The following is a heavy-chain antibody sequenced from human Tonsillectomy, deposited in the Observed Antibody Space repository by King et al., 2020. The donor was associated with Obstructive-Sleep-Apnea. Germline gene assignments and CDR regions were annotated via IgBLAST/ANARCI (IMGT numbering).Heavy chain of an antibody. CDR3: ARSDRDIAMGLFDY. Sequence: QLQESGPGLLKPSETLSLTSTVSGCSISRSSYWDWIRHPPRNGLEWIGHSYDIGSTYYNPYLNSRVTISVDTSKNQFALELNSVTAADTAVYYCARSDRDIAMGLFDYWGQGTLVTVSS. CDR1: GCSISRSSY. D-gene: IGHD5-18*01. V-gene: IGHV4-38-2*02. J-gene: IGHJ4*02. CDR2: SYDIGST.